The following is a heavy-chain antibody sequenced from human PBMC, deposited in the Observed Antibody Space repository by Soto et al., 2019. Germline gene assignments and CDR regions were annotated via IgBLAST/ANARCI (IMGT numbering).Heavy chain of an antibody. D-gene: IGHD2-15*01. V-gene: IGHV3-15*01. CDR1: GFTFSSYW. CDR3: TTSLGYCSGGSCYAGIDY. Sequence: GGSLRLSCAASGFTFSSYWMSWVRQAPGKGLEWVGRIKSKTDGGTTDYAAPVKGRFTISRDDSKNTLYLQMNSLKTEDTAVYYCTTSLGYCSGGSCYAGIDYWGQGTLVTVSS. CDR2: IKSKTDGGTT. J-gene: IGHJ4*02.